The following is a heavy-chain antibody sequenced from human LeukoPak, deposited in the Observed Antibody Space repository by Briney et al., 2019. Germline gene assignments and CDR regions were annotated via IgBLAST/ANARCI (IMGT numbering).Heavy chain of an antibody. J-gene: IGHJ4*02. V-gene: IGHV3-23*01. Sequence: GGSLRLSCAASGFTFSSYDMSWVGQAPGKGLEWVSGISGGGGSTYYADSVKGRFTISRDDPHNTLYLQMNSLRAEDTAVYFCARGGVDYYGSGTYYLMYYFDYWGQGALVTVSS. D-gene: IGHD3-10*01. CDR3: ARGGVDYYGSGTYYLMYYFDY. CDR2: ISGGGGST. CDR1: GFTFSSYD.